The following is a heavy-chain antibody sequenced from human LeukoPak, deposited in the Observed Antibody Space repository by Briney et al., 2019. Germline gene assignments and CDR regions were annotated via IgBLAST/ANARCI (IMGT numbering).Heavy chain of an antibody. J-gene: IGHJ4*02. CDR1: GFTFSTYT. CDR2: ISSFSTDI. CDR3: AIWERCSTSSY. V-gene: IGHV3-21*01. Sequence: GGSLRLSCTASGFTFSTYTLNWVRQAPGKGLEWLSSISSFSTDIYYADSVKGRFTISRDNAKDSLSLQMNSLRVDDTAVYYCAIWERCSTSSYWGQGTLVTVSS. D-gene: IGHD1-26*01.